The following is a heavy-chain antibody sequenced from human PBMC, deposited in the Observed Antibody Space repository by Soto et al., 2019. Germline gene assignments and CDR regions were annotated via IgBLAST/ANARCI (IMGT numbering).Heavy chain of an antibody. D-gene: IGHD4-17*01. CDR1: GGTFSTSS. J-gene: IGHJ3*02. V-gene: IGHV1-69*14. CDR3: ARGREYGGNSDAYDI. CDR2: ILPIFGTA. Sequence: QVQLVQSGAEVKKPGSSVKVSCKASGGTFSTSSINWLRQAPGQRPEWMGNILPIFGTADYAQKFRDRVTITADKSTNTADVELRSLCSEDAAVYYCARGREYGGNSDAYDIWGQGTVVTVSS.